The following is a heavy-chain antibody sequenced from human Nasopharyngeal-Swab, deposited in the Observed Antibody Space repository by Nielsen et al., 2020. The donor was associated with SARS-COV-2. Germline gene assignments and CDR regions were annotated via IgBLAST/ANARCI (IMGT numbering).Heavy chain of an antibody. CDR1: GFTFSSDA. CDR2: ISGSGPST. Sequence: GESLKISCAASGFTFSSDAMSWVRQAPGKGLEWVSAISGSGPSTYYADSVKGRFTISRDNSKNTLYLPMNSLRAEDTAVYYCANPQSGYWQFDYWGQGTLVTVSS. V-gene: IGHV3-23*01. D-gene: IGHD3-22*01. CDR3: ANPQSGYWQFDY. J-gene: IGHJ4*02.